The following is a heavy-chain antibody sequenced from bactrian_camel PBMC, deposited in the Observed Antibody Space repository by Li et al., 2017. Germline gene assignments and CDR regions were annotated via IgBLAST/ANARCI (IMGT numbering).Heavy chain of an antibody. CDR2: ACTAEGRT. Sequence: VQLVESGGGSVQAGGSLRLSCAASGDTYSWYYMGWFRQAPGKEREGVAAACTAEGRTWYADSVKGRFTISRDNARNTAYLQMNSLKPDDTAVYYTGASYGGSWTFNYWGQGTQVTVS. CDR3: GASYGGSWTFNY. V-gene: IGHV3S40*01. D-gene: IGHD6*01. CDR1: GDTYSWYY. J-gene: IGHJ4*01.